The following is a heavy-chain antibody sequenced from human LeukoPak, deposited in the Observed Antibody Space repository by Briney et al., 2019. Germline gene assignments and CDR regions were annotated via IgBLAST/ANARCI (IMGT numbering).Heavy chain of an antibody. V-gene: IGHV1-46*01. CDR2: INPSGGST. CDR1: GYTFTSYY. Sequence: ASVKLSCKASGYTFTSYYMHWVRQAPGQGLEWMGIINPSGGSTSYAQKFQGRVTMTRDTSISTAYMELSRLRSDDTAVYYCASYSSSWYGGAFDIWGQGTMVTVSS. CDR3: ASYSSSWYGGAFDI. D-gene: IGHD6-13*01. J-gene: IGHJ3*02.